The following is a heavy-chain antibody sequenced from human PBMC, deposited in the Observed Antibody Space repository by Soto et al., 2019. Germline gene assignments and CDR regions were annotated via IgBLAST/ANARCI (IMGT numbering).Heavy chain of an antibody. D-gene: IGHD2-2*01. Sequence: SEALSLTCTVSGGSISSSIYYWGWIRQPPGKGLEWIGSIYYSGSTYYNPSLKSRVTISIDTSKNQFSLKLSSVTAADTAVYYCARRICSSTSCPAAFDPWGQVTMVTVSS. CDR1: GGSISSSIYY. CDR2: IYYSGST. CDR3: ARRICSSTSCPAAFDP. J-gene: IGHJ5*02. V-gene: IGHV4-39*01.